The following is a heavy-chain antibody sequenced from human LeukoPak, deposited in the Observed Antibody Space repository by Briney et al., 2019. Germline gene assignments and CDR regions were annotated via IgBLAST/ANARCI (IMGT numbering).Heavy chain of an antibody. CDR2: INHSGST. Sequence: SETLSLTCAVYGGSFSTYYWSWIRQPPGKGLEWIGEINHSGSTNYNPSLKSRVTISVDTSKNQFSLKLSSVTAADTAVYYCARVGLIYYNSGVSYYFAYGGQGTRVTVPS. CDR3: ARVGLIYYNSGVSYYFAY. D-gene: IGHD3-22*01. CDR1: GGSFSTYY. J-gene: IGHJ4*02. V-gene: IGHV4-34*01.